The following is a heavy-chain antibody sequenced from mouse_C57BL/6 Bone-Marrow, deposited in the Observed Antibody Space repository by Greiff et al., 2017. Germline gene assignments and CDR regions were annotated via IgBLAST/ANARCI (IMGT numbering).Heavy chain of an antibody. Sequence: QVQLKQSGAELVRPGSSVKLSCKASGYTFTSYWMHWVKQRPIQGLEWIGNIDPSDSETHYNQKFKDKATLTVDKSSSTAYMQLSSLTSEDSAVYYCAREGAYRDYAMDYWGQGTSVTVSS. CDR1: GYTFTSYW. CDR3: AREGAYRDYAMDY. CDR2: IDPSDSET. V-gene: IGHV1-52*01. J-gene: IGHJ4*01. D-gene: IGHD3-1*01.